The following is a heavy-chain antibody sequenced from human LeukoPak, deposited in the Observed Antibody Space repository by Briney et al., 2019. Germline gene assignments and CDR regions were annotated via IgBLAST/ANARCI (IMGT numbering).Heavy chain of an antibody. Sequence: SETLSLTCAVSGGSISSSNWWSWVRQPPGKGLEWIGEIYHSGSTNYNPSLKSRFTISVDKSKNQFSLKLSSETAADTAVYYCARLYGSGSYYAQYYFDYWGQGTLVTVSS. CDR2: IYHSGST. CDR3: ARLYGSGSYYAQYYFDY. D-gene: IGHD3-10*01. V-gene: IGHV4-4*02. CDR1: GGSISSSNW. J-gene: IGHJ4*02.